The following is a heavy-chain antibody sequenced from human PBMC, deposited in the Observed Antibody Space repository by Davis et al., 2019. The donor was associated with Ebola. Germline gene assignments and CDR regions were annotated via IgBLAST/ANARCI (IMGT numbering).Heavy chain of an antibody. CDR2: INHSGST. V-gene: IGHV4-34*01. D-gene: IGHD1-26*01. CDR3: ARVRSYTWFDP. CDR1: GGSFSGYY. Sequence: MPSETLSLTCAVYGGSFSGYYWSWIRQPPGKGLEWIGEINHSGSTNYNPSLKSRVTISVDTSKNQFSLKLSSLTAADTAVYYCARVRSYTWFDPWGQGTLVTVSS. J-gene: IGHJ5*02.